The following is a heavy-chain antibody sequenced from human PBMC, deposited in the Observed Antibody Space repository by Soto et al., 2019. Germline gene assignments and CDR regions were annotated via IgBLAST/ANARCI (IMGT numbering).Heavy chain of an antibody. D-gene: IGHD4-17*01. Sequence: GGSLRLSCAASVFTFRSYAMTWVRQAPGKGLEWVSAITRSAGRTYYSDSVKGRFTISRDDSKNTLYLEMNSLRAEDTALYYCAKDTFGDYEFSDYSGQGTLVTVSS. V-gene: IGHV3-23*01. J-gene: IGHJ4*02. CDR2: ITRSAGRT. CDR3: AKDTFGDYEFSDY. CDR1: VFTFRSYA.